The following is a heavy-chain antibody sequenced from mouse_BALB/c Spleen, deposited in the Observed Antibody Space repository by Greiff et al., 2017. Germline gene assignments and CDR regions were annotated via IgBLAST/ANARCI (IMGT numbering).Heavy chain of an antibody. V-gene: IGHV1-15*01. CDR2: IDPETGGT. D-gene: IGHD6-1*01. Sequence: QVQLQQSGAELVRPGASVTLSCKASGYTFTDYEMHWVKQTPVHGLEWIGAIDPETGGTAYNQKFKGKATLTADKSSSTAYMELRSLTSEDSAVYYCTRWGHLYAMDYWGQGTSVTVSS. J-gene: IGHJ4*01. CDR3: TRWGHLYAMDY. CDR1: GYTFTDYE.